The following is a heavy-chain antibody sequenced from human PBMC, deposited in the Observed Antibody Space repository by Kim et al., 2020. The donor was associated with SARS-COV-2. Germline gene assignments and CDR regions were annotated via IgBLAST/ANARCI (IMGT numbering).Heavy chain of an antibody. CDR2: IGTAGDT. Sequence: GGSLRLSCAASGFTFSSYDMHWVRQATGKGLEWVSAIGTAGDTYYPGSVKGRFTISRENAKNSLYLQMNSLRAGDTAVYYCARSGIAAAGVDAFDIWGQGTMVTVSS. D-gene: IGHD6-13*01. V-gene: IGHV3-13*04. CDR1: GFTFSSYD. J-gene: IGHJ3*02. CDR3: ARSGIAAAGVDAFDI.